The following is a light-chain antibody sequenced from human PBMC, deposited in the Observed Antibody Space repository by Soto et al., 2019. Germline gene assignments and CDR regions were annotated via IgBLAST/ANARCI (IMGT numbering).Light chain of an antibody. CDR3: SSYTSTSTL. CDR1: SSDVGGYNY. Sequence: QSALTQPASVSGSPGQSITISCTGTSSDVGGYNYVAWFQQHPGKAPKLIIYDVSNRPSGVPNRFSGSKSGNTASLTISGLQTEDEADYYCSSYTSTSTLFGGGTKLTVL. J-gene: IGLJ2*01. CDR2: DVS. V-gene: IGLV2-14*01.